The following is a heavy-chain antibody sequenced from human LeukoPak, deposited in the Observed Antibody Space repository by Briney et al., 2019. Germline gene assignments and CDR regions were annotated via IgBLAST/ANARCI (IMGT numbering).Heavy chain of an antibody. CDR3: AKERLDIVTTGYYYYGLDV. CDR2: ISYDGSNK. J-gene: IGHJ6*04. Sequence: GGSLRLSCAASGFSFSSNGMHWVRQAPGKGLEWVAVISYDGSNKYYVDSVKGRFTISRDNSKNTLYLQMNSLRAEDTAVYYCAKERLDIVTTGYYYYGLDVRGKGTTVTVSS. V-gene: IGHV3-30*18. CDR1: GFSFSSNG. D-gene: IGHD5-12*01.